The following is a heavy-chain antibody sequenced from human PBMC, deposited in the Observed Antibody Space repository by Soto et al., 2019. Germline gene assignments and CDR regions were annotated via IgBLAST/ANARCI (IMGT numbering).Heavy chain of an antibody. J-gene: IGHJ6*02. V-gene: IGHV1-3*01. D-gene: IGHD1-26*01. CDR3: AREGGGSHSTGYYYYYGMDV. CDR1: GYTFTSYA. CDR2: INAGNGNT. Sequence: GASVKVSCKASGYTFTSYAMHWVRQAPGQRLEWMGWINAGNGNTKYSQKFQGRVTITRDTSASTAYMELSSLRSEDTAVYYCAREGGGSHSTGYYYYYGMDVWGQGTTVTVSS.